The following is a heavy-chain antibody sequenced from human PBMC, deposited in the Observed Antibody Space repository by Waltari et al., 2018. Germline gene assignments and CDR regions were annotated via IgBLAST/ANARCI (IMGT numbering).Heavy chain of an antibody. CDR1: GYTFTSYA. Sequence: QVQLVQSGAEVKKPGASVKVSCKASGYTFTSYAMHWVRQAPGQRLEWMGWINAGNGNTKYSQKFQGRVTITADESTSTAYMELSSLRSEDTAVYYCARGGRVRGVVDYWGQGTLVTVSS. D-gene: IGHD3-10*01. CDR3: ARGGRVRGVVDY. V-gene: IGHV1-3*01. J-gene: IGHJ4*02. CDR2: INAGNGNT.